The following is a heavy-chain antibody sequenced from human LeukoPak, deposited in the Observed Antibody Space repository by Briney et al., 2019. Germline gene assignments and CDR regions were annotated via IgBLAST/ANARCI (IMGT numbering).Heavy chain of an antibody. CDR1: NYTFTNYG. V-gene: IGHV1-18*01. D-gene: IGHD6-19*01. CDR3: ARVYSSGWYGDYFDY. Sequence: ASVKVSCKTSNYTFTNYGITWVRQAPGQGPEWLGWISTYNDNTYYAQKFQGRVTMTTDTSTSTAYMELRSLRSDDTAVYYCARVYSSGWYGDYFDYWGQGTLVTVSS. J-gene: IGHJ4*02. CDR2: ISTYNDNT.